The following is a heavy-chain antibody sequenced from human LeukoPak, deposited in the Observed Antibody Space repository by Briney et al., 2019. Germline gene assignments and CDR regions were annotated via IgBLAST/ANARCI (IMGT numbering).Heavy chain of an antibody. D-gene: IGHD4-11*01. CDR3: AKRLDDYSNYEAPAYYFDY. V-gene: IGHV3-23*01. Sequence: GGSLRLSCAASGFTFSSYAMSWVRQAPGKGLEWVSAISGSGGSTYYADSVKGRFTISRDNSKNTLYLQMNSLRAEDTAVYYCAKRLDDYSNYEAPAYYFDYWGQGTLVTVSS. J-gene: IGHJ4*02. CDR2: ISGSGGST. CDR1: GFTFSSYA.